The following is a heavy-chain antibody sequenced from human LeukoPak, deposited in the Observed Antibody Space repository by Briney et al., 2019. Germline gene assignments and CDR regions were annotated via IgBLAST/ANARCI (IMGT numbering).Heavy chain of an antibody. V-gene: IGHV3-23*01. D-gene: IGHD3-22*01. Sequence: GGSLRLSCAASGFTFSIYAMSWVRQAPGKGLQWVSSITSRGESTLYVDSVKGRFTITRDNCEKTMYMETHSLRAEDTAVYYCARDRPNYYGSDGHYYRRDGDYWGRGTLVSVSS. CDR3: ARDRPNYYGSDGHYYRRDGDY. CDR1: GFTFSIYA. CDR2: ITSRGEST. J-gene: IGHJ4*02.